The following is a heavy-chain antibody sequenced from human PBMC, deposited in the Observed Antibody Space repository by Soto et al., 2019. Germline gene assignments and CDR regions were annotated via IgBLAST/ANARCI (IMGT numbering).Heavy chain of an antibody. CDR1: GFTFSSYG. CDR3: ARDGYSSSWYRINWFDA. Sequence: SLRLSCAASGFTFSSYGMHWVRQAPGKGLEWVAVIWYDGSNKYYADSVKGRFTISRDNSKNTLYLQMNSLRAEDTAVYYCARDGYSSSWYRINWFDAWGQGTLVTVSS. V-gene: IGHV3-33*01. D-gene: IGHD6-13*01. CDR2: IWYDGSNK. J-gene: IGHJ5*02.